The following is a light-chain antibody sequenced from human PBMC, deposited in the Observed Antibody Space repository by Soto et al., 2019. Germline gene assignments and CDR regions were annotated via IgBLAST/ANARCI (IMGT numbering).Light chain of an antibody. V-gene: IGKV3-11*01. Sequence: EIVLTQSPATLSLSPGDIATLSCRASQSVGSYLAWYQQKPGQAPRLLIYAVSNRATGIPARFSGSGSGTDFTLTIGSLEPEDSAVYYCQQRDNWPRTFGQGTKVEIK. CDR2: AVS. CDR3: QQRDNWPRT. CDR1: QSVGSY. J-gene: IGKJ2*01.